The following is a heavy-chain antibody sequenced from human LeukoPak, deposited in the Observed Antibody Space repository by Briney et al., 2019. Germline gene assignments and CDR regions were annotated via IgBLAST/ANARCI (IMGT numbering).Heavy chain of an antibody. CDR3: AKGYSGSYFTYFDY. CDR1: GFTFTNYA. V-gene: IGHV3-23*01. D-gene: IGHD1-26*01. Sequence: GGSLRLSCAASGFTFTNYAMSWVRQAPGKGLEWVSLIRGSDGRTYYADSVKGRFSISRDNSKNTLYLQMNSLRVGDTAIYYCAKGYSGSYFTYFDYWGQGTLVTVSS. J-gene: IGHJ4*02. CDR2: IRGSDGRT.